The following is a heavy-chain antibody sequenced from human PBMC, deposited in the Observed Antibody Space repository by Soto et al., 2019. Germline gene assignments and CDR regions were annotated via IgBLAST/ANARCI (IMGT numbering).Heavy chain of an antibody. CDR2: IYPGGSDT. CDR1: GYSFTSYW. Sequence: GESLKISCKGSGYSFTSYWIGWVRQMPGKGLEWMGIIYPGGSDTRYSPSFQGQVTISADKSISTAYLQWSSLKASDTAMYYCARQNYGGNSGRWFDPWGQGTLVTVSS. V-gene: IGHV5-51*01. D-gene: IGHD4-17*01. J-gene: IGHJ5*02. CDR3: ARQNYGGNSGRWFDP.